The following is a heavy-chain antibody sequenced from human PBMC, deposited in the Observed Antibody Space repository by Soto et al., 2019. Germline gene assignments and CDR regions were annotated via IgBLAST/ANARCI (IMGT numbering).Heavy chain of an antibody. Sequence: ASVKVSCKASGYTFTSYYMHWVRQAPGQGLEWMGIINPSGGSTGYAQKFQGRVTMTRDTSTSTVYMELSSLRSEDTAVYYCARLGGVVTPDFSFFYYGMDVWGQGTTVTVSS. CDR2: INPSGGST. CDR1: GYTFTSYY. CDR3: ARLGGVVTPDFSFFYYGMDV. V-gene: IGHV1-46*01. D-gene: IGHD3-16*01. J-gene: IGHJ6*02.